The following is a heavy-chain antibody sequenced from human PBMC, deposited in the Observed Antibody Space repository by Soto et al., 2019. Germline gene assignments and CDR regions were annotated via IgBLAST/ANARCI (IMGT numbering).Heavy chain of an antibody. J-gene: IGHJ4*02. D-gene: IGHD3-16*01. Sequence: LXLTCIVSVDSMTSGGNYWIWLRHRPGKGLDWIGYTYFSKTTYYNPSLKSRVTISVDASKNQFSLQMNSLRAEDTAVYYCAKTPGVITVITSFDHWGQGTPVTVSS. CDR2: TYFSKTT. CDR3: AKTPGVITVITSFDH. V-gene: IGHV4-31*03. CDR1: VDSMTSGGNY.